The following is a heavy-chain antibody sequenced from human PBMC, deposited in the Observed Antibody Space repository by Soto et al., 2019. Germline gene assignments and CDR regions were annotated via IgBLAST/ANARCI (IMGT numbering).Heavy chain of an antibody. CDR1: GYTFSSYW. J-gene: IGHJ4*02. D-gene: IGHD1-26*01. Sequence: ESLKISCQGSGYTFSSYWIAWVRQMPGKGLEWMGIIFPRDFDTRYSPSFQGHVTISRDNAKNSLYLHMNSLRAEDTAVYYCAREYSGTYFDYWGQGTLVTVSS. CDR2: IFPRDFDT. V-gene: IGHV5-51*01. CDR3: AREYSGTYFDY.